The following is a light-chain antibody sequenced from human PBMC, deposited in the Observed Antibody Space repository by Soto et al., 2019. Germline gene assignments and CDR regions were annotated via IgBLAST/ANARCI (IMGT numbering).Light chain of an antibody. J-gene: IGLJ1*01. CDR2: DDN. V-gene: IGLV1-51*01. CDR1: SSNIGGNS. Sequence: QSVLTQPPSVSAAPGQKVTISCSGSSSNIGGNSVSWYQQLPGTAPKLLIYDDNKRPSGIPDRFSGSKSGTSATLGITGFQTGDEADYYCQSYDSTLSDRYVFGTGTKVTVL. CDR3: QSYDSTLSDRYV.